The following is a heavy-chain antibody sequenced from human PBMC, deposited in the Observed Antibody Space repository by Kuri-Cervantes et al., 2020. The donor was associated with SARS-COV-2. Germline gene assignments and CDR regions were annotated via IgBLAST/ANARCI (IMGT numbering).Heavy chain of an antibody. J-gene: IGHJ4*02. CDR3: ARGMAGVSYYFDY. Sequence: SETLSLTCTVSGGSISTYYWTWIRQPPGKGLEWIGYVYYSGSTNYNPSLKSRVTISVDTSKNQLSLNVSSVTAADTAVYYCARGMAGVSYYFDYWGQGTLVTVSS. V-gene: IGHV4-59*12. CDR1: GGSISTYY. CDR2: VYYSGST. D-gene: IGHD5-24*01.